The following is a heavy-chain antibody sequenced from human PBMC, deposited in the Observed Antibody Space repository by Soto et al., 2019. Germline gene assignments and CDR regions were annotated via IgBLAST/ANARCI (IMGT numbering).Heavy chain of an antibody. CDR2: IIPIFGTA. J-gene: IGHJ4*02. CDR3: ASLVGRSDSSGYYYYLDY. D-gene: IGHD3-22*01. CDR1: GGTFSSYA. Sequence: QGQLVQSGAEVKKPGSSVKVSCKASGGTFSSYAISWVRQDPGQGLEWMGGIIPIFGTAEYAQKCQGRVTNTADESTSTAYMELSSLRSEDTAVYYCASLVGRSDSSGYYYYLDYWGQGTLVTVSS. V-gene: IGHV1-69*12.